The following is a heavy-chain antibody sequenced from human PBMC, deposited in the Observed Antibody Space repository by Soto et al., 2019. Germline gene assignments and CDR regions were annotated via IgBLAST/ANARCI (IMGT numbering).Heavy chain of an antibody. Sequence: QVQLVQSGAEVKKPGVSVKVSCEASGYTFIDYYMHWVRQAPGQGFEWMGRISPKSGGTNYAQKFQGRVTMTWDTSLNTAYMELSSLISEDTAVYYCARPPGYISDWYYFDLWGQGTLVTVSS. V-gene: IGHV1-2*02. CDR3: ARPPGYISDWYYFDL. J-gene: IGHJ4*02. D-gene: IGHD6-19*01. CDR1: GYTFIDYY. CDR2: ISPKSGGT.